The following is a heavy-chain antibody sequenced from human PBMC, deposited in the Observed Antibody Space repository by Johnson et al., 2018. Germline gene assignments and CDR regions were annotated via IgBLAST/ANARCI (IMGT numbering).Heavy chain of an antibody. CDR3: AQDLHWYAMDV. D-gene: IGHD2-2*01. V-gene: IGHV3-NL1*01. Sequence: QVQLVESGGGVVQPGRSLRLSCAASGFTFSSYGMHWVRQAPVQGLEWVAVISTGDSTYYADSVKGRFIISSDKSMNTLYLQMNSLRAEDTAVYYCAQDLHWYAMDVWGQGTTVTVSS. CDR1: GFTFSSYG. CDR2: ISTGDST. J-gene: IGHJ6*02.